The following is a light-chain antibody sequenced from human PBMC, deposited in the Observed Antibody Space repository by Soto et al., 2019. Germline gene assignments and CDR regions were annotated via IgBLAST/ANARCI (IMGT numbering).Light chain of an antibody. J-gene: IGKJ2*01. CDR3: XHYGSSPYT. CDR2: GVS. V-gene: IGKV3-20*01. CDR1: QSLSGNY. Sequence: EIVLTQSPGXLSLSPGERATLSCRASQSLSGNYLAWYQQKPGQAPRLLIFGVSSRATGIPDRFSGSGSGTDFTLTINRLEPEDFAVYYCXHYGSSPYTFGLGTKLEIK.